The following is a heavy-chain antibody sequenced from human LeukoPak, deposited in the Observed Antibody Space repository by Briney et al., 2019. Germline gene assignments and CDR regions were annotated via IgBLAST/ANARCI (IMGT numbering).Heavy chain of an antibody. J-gene: IGHJ3*02. CDR3: ARGGYDAFDI. CDR1: GFIFSSCW. V-gene: IGHV3-7*01. Sequence: GGSLRLSCATSGFIFSSCWMTWVRQAPGRGLEWVANIKQDGSEKYSVDSVKGRFTISRDNAKNSQYLQMNSLRAEDTAVYYCARGGYDAFDIWGQGTMVTVYS. D-gene: IGHD5-12*01. CDR2: IKQDGSEK.